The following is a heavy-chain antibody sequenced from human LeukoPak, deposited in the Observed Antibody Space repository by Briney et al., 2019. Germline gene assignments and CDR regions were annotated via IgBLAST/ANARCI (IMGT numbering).Heavy chain of an antibody. Sequence: SETLSLTCTVSGGSISSGSYYWSWIRQPAGKGLEWIGRIYTSGSTNYNPSLKSRVTISVDTSKNQFSLKLSSVTAADTAVYYCARGPRIAAAGSHKTTVYNWFDPWGQGTLVTVSS. J-gene: IGHJ5*02. V-gene: IGHV4-61*02. CDR2: IYTSGST. CDR3: ARGPRIAAAGSHKTTVYNWFDP. D-gene: IGHD6-13*01. CDR1: GGSISSGSYY.